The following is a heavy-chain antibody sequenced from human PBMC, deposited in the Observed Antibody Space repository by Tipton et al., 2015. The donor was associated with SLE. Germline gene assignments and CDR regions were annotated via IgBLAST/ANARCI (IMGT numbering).Heavy chain of an antibody. V-gene: IGHV4-39*01. D-gene: IGHD6-13*01. J-gene: IGHJ4*02. CDR2: ISHGGNT. Sequence: TLSLTCTVSGGSIRSSSYYGGWIRQPPGKGLEWIGSISHGGNTFYNPSLKSPVTISVDTSKNHFSLKLSSVTAADTAVYYCARHIAAAGHFDYWGQGTLVTVSS. CDR1: GGSIRSSSYY. CDR3: ARHIAAAGHFDY.